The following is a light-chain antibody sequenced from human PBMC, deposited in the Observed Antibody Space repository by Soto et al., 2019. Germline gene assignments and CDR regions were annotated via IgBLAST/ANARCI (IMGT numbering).Light chain of an antibody. V-gene: IGKV3-15*01. Sequence: EVVMRQSPATLSVSPGETATLSCRASQSVSNKLAWYQQRPGQAPRLLIYAADTSATGIPDRFSGSGSGREFTLTISSLQSEDFAVYYCQQYNNWPPWTFGQGTKVEVK. CDR1: QSVSNK. CDR2: AAD. CDR3: QQYNNWPPWT. J-gene: IGKJ1*01.